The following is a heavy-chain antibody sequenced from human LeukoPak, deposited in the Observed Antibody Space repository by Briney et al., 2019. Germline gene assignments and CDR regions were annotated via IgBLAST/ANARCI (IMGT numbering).Heavy chain of an antibody. CDR1: GYSFTDFY. CDR3: TRGGVRSSDYYYMDV. Sequence: GASVSVSCTASGYSFTDFYIHWVRQAPGQGLEWMGRINPNSGGTSYAQKFQGRVTMTRDTSISTAYMELNRLRSDDTALYYCTRGGVRSSDYYYMDVWGKGTTVTVSS. D-gene: IGHD3-10*01. CDR2: INPNSGGT. V-gene: IGHV1-2*02. J-gene: IGHJ6*03.